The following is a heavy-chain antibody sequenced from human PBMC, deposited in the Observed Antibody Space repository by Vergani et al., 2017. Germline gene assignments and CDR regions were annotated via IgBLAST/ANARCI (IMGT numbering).Heavy chain of an antibody. Sequence: QVQLQESGPGLVEPSETLSLTCAVSGYSIRNGYYWGWIRQPPGKGLEWIGSIYHSGSTHYNPSLKSRVTISVDTSKNQFSLKLSSVTAADTAVYYCARPLQYRVDYYYMDGWGKGTTVTVSS. D-gene: IGHD5-18*01. J-gene: IGHJ6*03. CDR3: ARPLQYRVDYYYMDG. CDR1: GYSIRNGYY. CDR2: IYHSGST. V-gene: IGHV4-38-2*01.